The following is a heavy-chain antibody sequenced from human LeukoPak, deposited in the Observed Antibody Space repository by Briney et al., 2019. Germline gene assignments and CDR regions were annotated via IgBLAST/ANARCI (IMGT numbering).Heavy chain of an antibody. CDR2: IIPIFGTS. CDR3: ASPMVYDTYYYYHGMDV. Sequence: SVNVSCTASGGTFSGYAINWVRQAPGQGLEWMGGIIPIFGTSNYAQRFQGRVTISADESTSTAYMELSSLRSEDTAVYYCASPMVYDTYYYYHGMDVWGQGTTVTVSS. D-gene: IGHD2-8*01. J-gene: IGHJ6*02. CDR1: GGTFSGYA. V-gene: IGHV1-69*13.